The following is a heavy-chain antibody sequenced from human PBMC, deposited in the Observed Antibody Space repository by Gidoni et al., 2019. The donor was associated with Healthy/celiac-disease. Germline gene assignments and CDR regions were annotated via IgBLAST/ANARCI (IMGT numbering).Heavy chain of an antibody. J-gene: IGHJ4*02. Sequence: EVQLVESGGGLVQPGGSLRLSCAASGFTFSSYSMNWVRQAPGKGLEWVSYISSSSSTIYYADSVKGRFTISRDNAKNSLYLQMNSLRAEDTAVYYCASFRLYSYGYFDYWGQGTLVTVSS. CDR1: GFTFSSYS. V-gene: IGHV3-48*01. CDR2: ISSSSSTI. CDR3: ASFRLYSYGYFDY. D-gene: IGHD5-18*01.